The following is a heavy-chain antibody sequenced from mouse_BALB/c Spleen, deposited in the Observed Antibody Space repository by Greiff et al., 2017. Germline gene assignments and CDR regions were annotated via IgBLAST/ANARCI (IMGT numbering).Heavy chain of an antibody. J-gene: IGHJ3*01. Sequence: QVQLKQPGAELVKPGASVKLSCKASGYTFTSYYMYWVKQRPGQGLEWIGGINPSNGGTNFNEKFKSKATLTVDKSSSTAYMQLSSLTSEDSAVYYCTTGIYYDYDHAYWGQGTLVTVSA. V-gene: IGHV1S81*02. CDR1: GYTFTSYY. CDR3: TTGIYYDYDHAY. CDR2: INPSNGGT. D-gene: IGHD2-4*01.